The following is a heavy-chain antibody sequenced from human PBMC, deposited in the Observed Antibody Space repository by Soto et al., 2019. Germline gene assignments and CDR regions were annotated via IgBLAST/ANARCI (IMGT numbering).Heavy chain of an antibody. CDR3: ARTKVGHSTPSDL. D-gene: IGHD1-26*01. J-gene: IGHJ5*02. V-gene: IGHV4-31*03. CDR1: GVSISRGGNY. Sequence: PSETLSLTCSVSGVSISRGGNYWGWIRQHPGKGLEWIGYMHYDGSTFHNPSLQSRVTISSDTSKNQFSLKVRSVTATDTAVYYCARTKVGHSTPSDLWGQGTLVTVSS. CDR2: MHYDGST.